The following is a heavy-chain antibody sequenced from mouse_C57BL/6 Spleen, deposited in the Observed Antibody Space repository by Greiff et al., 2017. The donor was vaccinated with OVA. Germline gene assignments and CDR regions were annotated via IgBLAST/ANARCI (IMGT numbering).Heavy chain of an antibody. D-gene: IGHD4-1*01. CDR3: ARKLANWDYFDY. J-gene: IGHJ2*01. V-gene: IGHV5-6*01. CDR2: ISSGGSYT. Sequence: EVKLMESGGDLVKPGGSLKLSCAASGFTFSSYGMSWVRQTPDKRLEWVATISSGGSYTYYPDSVKGRFTISRDNAKNTLYLQMSSLKSEDTAMYYCARKLANWDYFDYWGQVATLTVSS. CDR1: GFTFSSYG.